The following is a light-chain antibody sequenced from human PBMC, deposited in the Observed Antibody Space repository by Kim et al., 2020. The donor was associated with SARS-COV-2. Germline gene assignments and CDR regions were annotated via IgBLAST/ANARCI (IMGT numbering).Light chain of an antibody. Sequence: VAPGQTASITCSGDKLGDKYACWYQQKPGQSPVLVIYQDSKRPSGIPERFSGSNSGNTATLTISGTQAMDEADYYCQAWDSSTLVFGGGTQLTVL. CDR2: QDS. J-gene: IGLJ2*01. V-gene: IGLV3-1*01. CDR3: QAWDSSTLV. CDR1: KLGDKY.